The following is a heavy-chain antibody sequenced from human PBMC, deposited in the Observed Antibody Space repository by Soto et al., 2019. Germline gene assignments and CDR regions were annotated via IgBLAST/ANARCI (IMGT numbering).Heavy chain of an antibody. J-gene: IGHJ2*01. CDR2: TYFRSKWYN. CDR3: ARGSLRGGNWYFDL. D-gene: IGHD3-16*01. V-gene: IGHV6-1*01. CDR1: GDSVSRNTAT. Sequence: SQTLSLTCAISGDSVSRNTATWNWIRQSPSRGLEWLGRTYFRSKWYNDYAVSVKSRITINADTSKNQFSLQVNSVTPDDTAVYYCARGSLRGGNWYFDLWGRGTLVTVSS.